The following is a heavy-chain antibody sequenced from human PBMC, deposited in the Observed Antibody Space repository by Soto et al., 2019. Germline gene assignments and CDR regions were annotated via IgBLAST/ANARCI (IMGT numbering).Heavy chain of an antibody. CDR2: ISSSGSTI. Sequence: LSLTCTVSGGSISSGGYYWSWIRQAPGKGLEWVSYISSSGSTIYYADSVKGRFTISRDNAKNSLYLQMNSLRAEDTAVYYCARIRYYDSGSSINWFDPWGQGTLVTVSS. CDR3: ARIRYYDSGSSINWFDP. D-gene: IGHD3-10*01. V-gene: IGHV3-11*01. CDR1: GGSISSGGYY. J-gene: IGHJ5*02.